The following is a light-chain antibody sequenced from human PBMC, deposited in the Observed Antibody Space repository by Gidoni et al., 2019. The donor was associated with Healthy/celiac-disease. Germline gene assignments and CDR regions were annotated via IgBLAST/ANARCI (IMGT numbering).Light chain of an antibody. V-gene: IGKV2-28*01. CDR1: QSLLHSNGSNY. Sequence: DIVMTPFPLSLPVTPGEPASISCRSSQSLLHSNGSNYLDWYLQKPGQPPQLLIYWGSNRASGVPDRFSGSGSGTDFTLKSSKVEAEDVGVYYCMQALQTPRTFXPXTKVDIK. J-gene: IGKJ3*01. CDR2: WGS. CDR3: MQALQTPRT.